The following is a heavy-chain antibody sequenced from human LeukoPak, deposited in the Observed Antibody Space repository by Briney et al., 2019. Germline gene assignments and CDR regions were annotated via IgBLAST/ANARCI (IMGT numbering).Heavy chain of an antibody. CDR2: IIPIFGTA. CDR3: ARGSYYYDSSGYFDY. V-gene: IGHV1-69*05. D-gene: IGHD3-22*01. Sequence: SSVKVSCKASGGTFSSYAISWVRQAPGQGLEWMGRIIPIFGTANYAQKFQGRVTITTDESTSTAYMELSSLRSEDTAAYYCARGSYYYDSSGYFDYWGQGTLVTVSS. CDR1: GGTFSSYA. J-gene: IGHJ4*02.